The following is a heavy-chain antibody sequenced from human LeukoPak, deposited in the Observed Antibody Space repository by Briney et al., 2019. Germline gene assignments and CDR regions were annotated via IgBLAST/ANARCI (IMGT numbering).Heavy chain of an antibody. Sequence: GGSLRLSCAASGFTFSSYWMSWVRQAPGRGLEWVANIKPDGSEKNYADSMKGRFTISRDNAKNSLFLQMDSLTAEDTAVYYCVRNWNLDSWGQGTLVTVSS. CDR3: VRNWNLDS. CDR2: IKPDGSEK. V-gene: IGHV3-7*01. D-gene: IGHD1-1*01. J-gene: IGHJ4*02. CDR1: GFTFSSYW.